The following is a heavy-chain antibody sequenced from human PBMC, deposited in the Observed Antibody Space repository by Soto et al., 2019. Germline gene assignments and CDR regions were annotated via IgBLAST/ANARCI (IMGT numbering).Heavy chain of an antibody. V-gene: IGHV4-59*04. CDR1: GGSISNSY. Sequence: PSETLSLTCTVSGGSISNSYWSWIRQSPEKGLEWIGYIYHSGSTYYNPSLRSRVTMSLDKSKNQLSLILYSVTAADTGVYYCARYSAASGTYYFDYWGQGTLVTVSS. D-gene: IGHD6-13*01. CDR2: IYHSGST. J-gene: IGHJ4*01. CDR3: ARYSAASGTYYFDY.